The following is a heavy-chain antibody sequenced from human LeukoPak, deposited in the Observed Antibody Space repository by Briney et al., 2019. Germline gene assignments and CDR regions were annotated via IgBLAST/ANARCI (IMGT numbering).Heavy chain of an antibody. CDR1: GGSFSGYY. CDR3: ARGSGLYGMDV. Sequence: PSETLSLTCAVYGGSFSGYYWSWIRQPPGKGLEWIGEINHSGSTNYNPSLKSRVTISVDTSKNQFSLKLNSVTAADTAVYYCARGSGLYGMDVWGQGTTVTVSS. V-gene: IGHV4-34*01. CDR2: INHSGST. J-gene: IGHJ6*02.